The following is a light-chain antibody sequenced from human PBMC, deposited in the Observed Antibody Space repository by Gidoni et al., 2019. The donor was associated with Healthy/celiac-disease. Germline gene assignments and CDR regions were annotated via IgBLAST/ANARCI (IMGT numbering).Light chain of an antibody. CDR2: KAS. J-gene: IGKJ2*01. Sequence: DIQLTQSPSTLSASVGVRVTITSRASQSISSWLAWYQQKPGKAPKLLIYKASSLESGVPSRFSGSGSGTEFTLTISSLQPDDFATYYCQQYNRYSGTFGQGTKLEIK. CDR1: QSISSW. V-gene: IGKV1-5*03. CDR3: QQYNRYSGT.